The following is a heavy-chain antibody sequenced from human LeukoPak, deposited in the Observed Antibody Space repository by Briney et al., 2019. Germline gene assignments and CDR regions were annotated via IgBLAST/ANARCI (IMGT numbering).Heavy chain of an antibody. Sequence: GGSLRLSCAASGFTFSSYAMSWVRQAPGKGLEFLSLIISSGVGTHYVDSVKGRFTISRDNSKNTLYLQMIGLRAEDTAIYYCARGTLPYCSGAACYPFDFWGQGTLVTVSS. D-gene: IGHD2-15*01. J-gene: IGHJ4*02. CDR3: ARGTLPYCSGAACYPFDF. CDR1: GFTFSSYA. CDR2: IISSGVGT. V-gene: IGHV3-23*01.